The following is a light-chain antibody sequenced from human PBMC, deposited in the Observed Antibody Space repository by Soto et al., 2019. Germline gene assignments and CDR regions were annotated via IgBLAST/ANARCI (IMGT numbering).Light chain of an antibody. V-gene: IGLV2-23*02. CDR1: SSDVGSYTL. J-gene: IGLJ1*01. CDR2: EVS. Sequence: QSVLTQPASVSGSPGQSITISCTGSSSDVGSYTLVSWYQQHPGKVPKLMIYEVSKRPSGVSVRFSGSRSANTASLTISGLQAEDEADYFCWSYAGSFTYVFGTGTKVTVL. CDR3: WSYAGSFTYV.